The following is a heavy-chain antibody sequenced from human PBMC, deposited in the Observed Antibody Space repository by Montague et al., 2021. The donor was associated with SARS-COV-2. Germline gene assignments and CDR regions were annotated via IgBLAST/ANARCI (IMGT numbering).Heavy chain of an antibody. J-gene: IGHJ4*02. V-gene: IGHV4-59*08. Sequence: SETLSLTCTVSGGSISSYYWSWIRQPPGKGLEWIGYIYYSGSTNYNPPLKSRVTISVDTSKNQFSLKLSSVTAADTAVYYCARHKKRLWFGELLFDYWGQGTLVTVSS. CDR3: ARHKKRLWFGELLFDY. D-gene: IGHD3-10*01. CDR1: GGSISSYY. CDR2: IYYSGST.